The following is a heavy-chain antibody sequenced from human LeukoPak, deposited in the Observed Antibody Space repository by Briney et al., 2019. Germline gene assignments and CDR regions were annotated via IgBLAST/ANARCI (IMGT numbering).Heavy chain of an antibody. CDR1: GFTFSSYG. CDR2: IRYDGSNK. J-gene: IGHJ4*02. D-gene: IGHD3-10*01. CDR3: AKDIAALWFGELLSPQFDY. V-gene: IGHV3-30*02. Sequence: GGSLRLSCAASGFTFSSYGMHWVRQAPGKGLEWVAFIRYDGSNKYYADSVKGRFTISRDNSKNTLYLQMNSLRAEDTAVYYCAKDIAALWFGELLSPQFDYRGQGTLVTVSS.